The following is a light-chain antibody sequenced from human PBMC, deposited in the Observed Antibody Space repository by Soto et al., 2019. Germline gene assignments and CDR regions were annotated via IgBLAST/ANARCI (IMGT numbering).Light chain of an antibody. CDR2: GAS. Sequence: EIVLTQSPGTLSLSPGERATLSCRASQSVSSSYLAWYQQKPGQAPRLIIYGASSRATGIPDRFSGSESRTEFTLTSSRLGPEDFAVYCCQQYGSSRGTFGQGTKGEIK. J-gene: IGKJ1*01. V-gene: IGKV3-20*01. CDR1: QSVSSSY. CDR3: QQYGSSRGT.